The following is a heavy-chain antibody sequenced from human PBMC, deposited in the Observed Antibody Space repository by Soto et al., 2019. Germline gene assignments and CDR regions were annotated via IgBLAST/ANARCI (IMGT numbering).Heavy chain of an antibody. Sequence: PGGSLRLSCAAAGVTSSSHGMHLVRQGPGKGLEWVAVISYDGSSRTYADSVKGRFTVTRDNSKNTLYLQMSSLRSGDTAVYFCAREIDTAMVSVHGSDYWGPGT. V-gene: IGHV3-30*03. D-gene: IGHD5-18*01. CDR2: ISYDGSSR. J-gene: IGHJ4*02. CDR1: GVTSSSHG. CDR3: AREIDTAMVSVHGSDY.